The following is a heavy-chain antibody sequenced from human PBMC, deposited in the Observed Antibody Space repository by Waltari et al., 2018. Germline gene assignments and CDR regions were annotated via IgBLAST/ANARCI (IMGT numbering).Heavy chain of an antibody. D-gene: IGHD3-9*01. Sequence: EVQLVESGGGLIQPGGSLRLSCAASGFTVSSNYMSWVRQAPGKGLEWVSVLYRGGSTYYAYSVKGRFTISRDNSKNTLYLKMNSLRAEETAVYYCARDPFPDILTGPAGYGMDVWGQGTTVTVSS. CDR1: GFTVSSNY. CDR2: LYRGGST. J-gene: IGHJ6*02. CDR3: ARDPFPDILTGPAGYGMDV. V-gene: IGHV3-53*01.